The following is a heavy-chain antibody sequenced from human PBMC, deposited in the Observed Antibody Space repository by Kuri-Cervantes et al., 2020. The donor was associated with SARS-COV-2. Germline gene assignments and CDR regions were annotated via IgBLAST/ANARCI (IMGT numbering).Heavy chain of an antibody. D-gene: IGHD3-10*01. CDR2: INPNSGGT. V-gene: IGHV1-2*06. CDR3: AKMRSMVRGVIGTGFDY. J-gene: IGHJ4*02. CDR1: GYTFTGYY. Sequence: ASVKVSCKASGYTFTGYYMHWVRQAPGQGLEWMGRINPNSGGTDYAHKFQGRVTLTRDTSTSTAYMELSRLRSDDTAVYYCAKMRSMVRGVIGTGFDYWGQGTLVTVSS.